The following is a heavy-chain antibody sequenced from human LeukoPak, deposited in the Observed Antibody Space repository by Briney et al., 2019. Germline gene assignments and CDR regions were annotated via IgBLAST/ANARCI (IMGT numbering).Heavy chain of an antibody. V-gene: IGHV3-11*01. CDR1: GFTFSDYY. CDR2: ISSSGSTI. D-gene: IGHD3-3*02. Sequence: PGGSLRLSCAASGFTFSDYYMSWIRQAPGKGLEWVSYISSSGSTIYYADSVKGRFTISRDNAKNSLYLQMNSLRAEDTAVYYCARAGGIGHFWSGDDAFDIWGQGTMVTVSS. CDR3: ARAGGIGHFWSGDDAFDI. J-gene: IGHJ3*02.